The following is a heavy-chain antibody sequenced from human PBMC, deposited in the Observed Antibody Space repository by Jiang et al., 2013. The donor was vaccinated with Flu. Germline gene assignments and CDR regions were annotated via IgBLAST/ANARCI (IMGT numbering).Heavy chain of an antibody. J-gene: IGHJ4*02. V-gene: IGHV3-21*01. Sequence: KGLEWVSSISSSSSYIYYADSVKGRFTISRDNAKNSLYLQMNSLRAEDTAVYYCASKDREGSYLDYWGQGTLVTVSS. CDR2: ISSSSSYI. D-gene: IGHD3-16*02. CDR3: ASKDREGSYLDY.